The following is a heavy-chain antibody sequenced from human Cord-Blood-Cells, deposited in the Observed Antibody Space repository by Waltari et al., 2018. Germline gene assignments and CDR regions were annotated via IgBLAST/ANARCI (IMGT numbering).Heavy chain of an antibody. J-gene: IGHJ3*02. CDR1: GNTFTNYA. CDR2: INPGNGNT. CDR3: ASLDWGGAFDI. V-gene: IGHV1-3*01. Sequence: QVQLVQSGAAVKKPGASVQVSCKAFGNTFTNYAMHWVRPAAGQRLEWMGWINPGNGNTKDSQKFQGRVTITRDTSASTAYMELSSLRSEDTAVYYCASLDWGGAFDIWGQGTMVTVSS. D-gene: IGHD3-3*01.